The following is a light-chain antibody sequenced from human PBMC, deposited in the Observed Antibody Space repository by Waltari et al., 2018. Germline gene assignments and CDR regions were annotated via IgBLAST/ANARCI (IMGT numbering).Light chain of an antibody. CDR2: WAA. Sequence: DIVMTQSPESLAVSLGERATINCKSSQSLLYYSNDKNYLAWYQQKPRQPPKLLIYWAATRQSGVPDRFSGSGSGTDFTLTISSLQAEDVAVYYCQQYYSRRTFGQGTKVEIK. CDR3: QQYYSRRT. CDR1: QSLLYYSNDKNY. J-gene: IGKJ1*01. V-gene: IGKV4-1*01.